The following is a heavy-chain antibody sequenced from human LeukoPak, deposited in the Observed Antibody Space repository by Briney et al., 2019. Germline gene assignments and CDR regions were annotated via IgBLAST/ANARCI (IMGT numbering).Heavy chain of an antibody. Sequence: GASVKVSCKASGGTFSSYAISWVRQAPGQGLEWMGGIIPIFGTANYAQKFQGRVTITTDESTSTAYMELSSLRSEDTAVYYCAGGGIDSNYYYYYYMDVWGKGTTVTVSS. V-gene: IGHV1-69*05. D-gene: IGHD1-1*01. CDR2: IIPIFGTA. J-gene: IGHJ6*03. CDR1: GGTFSSYA. CDR3: AGGGIDSNYYYYYYMDV.